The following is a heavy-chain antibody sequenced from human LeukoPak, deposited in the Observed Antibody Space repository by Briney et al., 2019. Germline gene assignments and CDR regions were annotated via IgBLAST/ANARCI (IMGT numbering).Heavy chain of an antibody. D-gene: IGHD6-19*01. Sequence: GGSLRLSCVASGFTFRDYKMNWVRRAPGKGLEWVSSITTSSSYMYHADSVKGRFTISRDNAKNSLYLHMNSLRAADTAVYYCARHGSGWYMNDYWGKGTLVTVSS. CDR2: ITTSSSYM. V-gene: IGHV3-21*01. J-gene: IGHJ4*02. CDR1: GFTFRDYK. CDR3: ARHGSGWYMNDY.